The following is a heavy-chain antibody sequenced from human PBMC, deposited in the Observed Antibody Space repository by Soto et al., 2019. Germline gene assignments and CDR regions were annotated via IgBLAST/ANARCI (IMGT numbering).Heavy chain of an antibody. Sequence: WGSLRLSCAASGFTFDDYGMSWVRQAPGKGLEWVSGINWNGGSTGYADSVKGRFTISRDNAKNSLYLQMNSLRAEDTALYYCERASNYGASDYWGQGTLVTVS. CDR3: ERASNYGASDY. V-gene: IGHV3-20*04. J-gene: IGHJ4*02. CDR2: INWNGGST. D-gene: IGHD4-17*01. CDR1: GFTFDDYG.